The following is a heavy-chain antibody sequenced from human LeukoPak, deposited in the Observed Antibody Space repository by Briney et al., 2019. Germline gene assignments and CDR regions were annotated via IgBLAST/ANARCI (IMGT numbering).Heavy chain of an antibody. Sequence: GSLRLSCAASGFTFSSYSMNWVRQAPGKGLEWVSYISSSSSTIYYADSVKGRFTISRDNSKNTLYLQMNSLRAEDTAVYYCAKGGPRRDYYYYYYMDVWGKGTTVTVSS. CDR2: ISSSSSTI. V-gene: IGHV3-48*01. CDR1: GFTFSSYS. J-gene: IGHJ6*03. CDR3: AKGGPRRDYYYYYYMDV.